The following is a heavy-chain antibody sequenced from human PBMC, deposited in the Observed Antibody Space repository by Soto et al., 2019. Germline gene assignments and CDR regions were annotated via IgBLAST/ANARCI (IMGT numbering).Heavy chain of an antibody. CDR2: IYYSGST. J-gene: IGHJ4*02. CDR3: ARHKNALKDYLDY. D-gene: IGHD2-8*01. V-gene: IGHV4-59*08. CDR1: GGSISSYY. Sequence: SETLSLTCTVSGGSISSYYWSWIRQPPGKGLEWIGYIYYSGSTNYNPSLKSRVTISVDTSKNQFSLRLTSVTAADTGVYYCARHKNALKDYLDYWGQGTLVTVSS.